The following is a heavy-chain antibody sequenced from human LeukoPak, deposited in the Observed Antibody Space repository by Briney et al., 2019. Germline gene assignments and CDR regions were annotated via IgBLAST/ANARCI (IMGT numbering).Heavy chain of an antibody. V-gene: IGHV3-23*01. Sequence: GASLRLSCAASGFTFSSYAMTWVRQAPGKGLEWVSAISGSGTTYYADSVKGRFTISRDNSKNTLYLQMNSLRADDTAVYYCAREEEWYASGTYYKGFDSWGQGTLVTVSS. CDR1: GFTFSSYA. CDR3: AREEEWYASGTYYKGFDS. CDR2: ISGSGTT. J-gene: IGHJ4*02. D-gene: IGHD3-10*01.